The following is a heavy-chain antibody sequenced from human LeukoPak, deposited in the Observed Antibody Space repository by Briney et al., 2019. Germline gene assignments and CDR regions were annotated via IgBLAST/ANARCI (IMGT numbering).Heavy chain of an antibody. Sequence: GGSLRLSCAASGFTVGSHYMNWVRQAPGKGLEWVSSISSSSSYIYYADSVKGRFTISRDNAKNSLYLQMNSLRAEDTAVYYCARGVVRYFDYWGQGALVTVSS. CDR1: GFTVGSHY. V-gene: IGHV3-21*01. J-gene: IGHJ4*02. CDR2: ISSSSSYI. D-gene: IGHD3-9*01. CDR3: ARGVVRYFDY.